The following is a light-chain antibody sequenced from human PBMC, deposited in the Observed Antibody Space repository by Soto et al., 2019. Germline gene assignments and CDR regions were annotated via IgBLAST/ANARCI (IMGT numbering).Light chain of an antibody. J-gene: IGLJ1*01. CDR3: CSYAGTYTPYV. CDR1: SSDVGSYNL. V-gene: IGLV2-23*01. CDR2: EGN. Sequence: QSALTQPASVSGSPGQSITISCTGSSSDVGSYNLVYWYQQHPGKAPKLMIYEGNRRPSGVSNRFAGSKSGNTASLTISGLQADDEADYYCCSYAGTYTPYVFGTGTQLTVL.